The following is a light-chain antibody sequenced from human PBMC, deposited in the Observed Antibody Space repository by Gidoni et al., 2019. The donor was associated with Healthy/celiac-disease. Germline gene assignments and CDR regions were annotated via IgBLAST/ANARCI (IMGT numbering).Light chain of an antibody. CDR2: DAS. J-gene: IGKJ5*01. V-gene: IGKV1-33*01. Sequence: DIQMTQSPSFLSASVGDRVTITCHASQDISNYLNWYQQKPGKAPKLLIYDASNLETGVPSRFSGSGSGTDFTFTISSLQPEDIATYYCQQYDNLPITFGQGTRLEIK. CDR1: QDISNY. CDR3: QQYDNLPIT.